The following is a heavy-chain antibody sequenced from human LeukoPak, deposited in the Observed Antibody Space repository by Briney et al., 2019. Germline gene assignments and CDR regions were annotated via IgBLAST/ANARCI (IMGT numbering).Heavy chain of an antibody. Sequence: PGGSLRLSCAASALTFSSFEMNCVRQAPGDWSEWDSYISTSVSTTYYADSVTGRFCISRDTAKNSLYLQMNSLRAEDTAVYYCARGDRITMIVVVSPIDYGGQGTLVTVSS. CDR1: ALTFSSFE. V-gene: IGHV3-48*03. CDR3: ARGDRITMIVVVSPIDY. CDR2: ISTSVSTT. J-gene: IGHJ4*02. D-gene: IGHD3-22*01.